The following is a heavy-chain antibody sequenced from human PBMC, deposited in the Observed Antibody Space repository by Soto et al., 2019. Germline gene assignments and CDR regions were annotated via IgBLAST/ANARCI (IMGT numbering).Heavy chain of an antibody. CDR3: ARVRVYGYSRGHVA. Sequence: NPSETLSLTCTVSGGSISSYYWSWIRQPPGKGLEWIGYIYYSVSTNYNPSLKSRVTISVYTSKNQFSLKLSSVTAADTAVYYCARVRVYGYSRGHVAWGNGSTV. V-gene: IGHV4-59*01. CDR1: GGSISSYY. J-gene: IGHJ6*03. CDR2: IYYSVST. D-gene: IGHD2-8*01.